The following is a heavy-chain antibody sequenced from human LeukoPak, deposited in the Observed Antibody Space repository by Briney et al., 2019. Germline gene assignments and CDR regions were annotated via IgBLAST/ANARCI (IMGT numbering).Heavy chain of an antibody. CDR2: FSGSGDYT. V-gene: IGHV3-23*01. Sequence: GGSLRLSCAASGFTFSSYAMSWVRQAPGKGLEWVSAFSGSGDYTYYADSVKGRFTISRDNSQNTLYLQMNSLRAEDSAVYYCAKDWAGSDRRYYFDYWGQGTLVTVSS. CDR3: AKDWAGSDRRYYFDY. CDR1: GFTFSSYA. J-gene: IGHJ4*02. D-gene: IGHD3-22*01.